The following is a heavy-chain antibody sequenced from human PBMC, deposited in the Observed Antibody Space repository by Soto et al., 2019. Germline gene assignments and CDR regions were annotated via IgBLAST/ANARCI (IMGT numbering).Heavy chain of an antibody. CDR1: GFTFRSYV. Sequence: QVQLVESGGGVVQPGTSLRVSCVGSGFTFRSYVIHWVRQAPGKGLEWVALTSDDGSDKYYDDSVRGRFTISRDKSRNTVDLQMDSLRLEDTALYYCARWGTTGGLDVWGQGPLVSV. J-gene: IGHJ1*01. D-gene: IGHD3-16*01. V-gene: IGHV3-30*19. CDR3: ARWGTTGGLDV. CDR2: TSDDGSDK.